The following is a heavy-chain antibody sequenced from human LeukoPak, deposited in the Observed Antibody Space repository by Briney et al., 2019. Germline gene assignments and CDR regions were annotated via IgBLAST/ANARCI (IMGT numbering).Heavy chain of an antibody. CDR1: GFTFSSYA. CDR3: ARDDQEDDYVWGSYRYTGLDY. Sequence: PGGSLRLSCAASGFTFSSYAMHWVRQAPGKGLEWVAFIRYDGSNKYYADSVKGRFTISRDNSKNTLYLQMNSLRAEDTAVYYCARDDQEDDYVWGSYRYTGLDYWGQGTLVTVSS. V-gene: IGHV3-30*02. CDR2: IRYDGSNK. D-gene: IGHD3-16*02. J-gene: IGHJ4*02.